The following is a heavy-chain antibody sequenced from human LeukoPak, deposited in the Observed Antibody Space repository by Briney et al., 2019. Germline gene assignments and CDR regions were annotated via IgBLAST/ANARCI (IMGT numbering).Heavy chain of an antibody. CDR3: AKESPYRVTPPRIYYFDY. V-gene: IGHV1-2*04. D-gene: IGHD4-23*01. Sequence: ASVKVSCKASGYTFTGYYMHWVRQAPGQGLEWMGWINPNSGGTNYAQKFQGWVTMTRDTSISTAYMELSRLRSDDTAVYYCAKESPYRVTPPRIYYFDYWGQGTLVTVSS. CDR2: INPNSGGT. CDR1: GYTFTGYY. J-gene: IGHJ4*02.